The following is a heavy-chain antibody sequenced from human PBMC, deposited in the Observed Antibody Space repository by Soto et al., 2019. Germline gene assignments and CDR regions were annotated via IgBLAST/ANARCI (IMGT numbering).Heavy chain of an antibody. CDR2: ISGSGGST. J-gene: IGHJ4*02. Sequence: GGSLRLSCAASGLTFSSYAMSWVRQAPGKGLEWVSAISGSGGSTYYADSVKGRFTISRDNSKNTLYLQMNSLRAEDTAVYYCAKGSRFLEWSALDYWGQGTLVTVSS. CDR3: AKGSRFLEWSALDY. CDR1: GLTFSSYA. V-gene: IGHV3-23*01. D-gene: IGHD3-3*01.